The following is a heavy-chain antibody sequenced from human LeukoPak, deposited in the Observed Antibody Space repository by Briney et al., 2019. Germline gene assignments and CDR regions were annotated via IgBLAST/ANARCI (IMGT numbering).Heavy chain of an antibody. CDR2: IDYCGSY. D-gene: IGHD3-10*01. Sequence: PSESLTLTCTVSGCSVSSSAYFWGWMPQPPGKGLEWISSIDYCGSYCYYLYLKVGVTSSVDTSENQFSLKLCSVTAADTAVYYCARYVVYGSGKYYFDYWGQGTLVTVSS. CDR1: GCSVSSSAYF. V-gene: IGHV4-39*01. J-gene: IGHJ4*02. CDR3: ARYVVYGSGKYYFDY.